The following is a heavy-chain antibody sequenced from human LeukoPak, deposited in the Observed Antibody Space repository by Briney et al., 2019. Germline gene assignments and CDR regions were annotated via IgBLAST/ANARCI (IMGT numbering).Heavy chain of an antibody. D-gene: IGHD5-12*01. Sequence: ASETLSLTCTVSGGSIRSYSWSWIRQPPGKGLEWIGYKPYSGSTNYNPSLKSRVTISVDTSKNQLSLKLTSVTAADTAVYYCARHGGETIVATILHAFDIWGQGTMVTVSS. CDR3: ARHGGETIVATILHAFDI. V-gene: IGHV4-59*08. CDR1: GGSIRSYS. CDR2: KPYSGST. J-gene: IGHJ3*02.